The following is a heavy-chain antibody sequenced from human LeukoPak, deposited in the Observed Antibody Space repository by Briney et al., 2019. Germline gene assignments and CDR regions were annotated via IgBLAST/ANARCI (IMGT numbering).Heavy chain of an antibody. D-gene: IGHD4-17*01. Sequence: SETLSLTCTVSGGSISSSSYYWGWIRQPPGKGLEWIGSIYYSGSNYYTPSLKSRVTISVDTSKNQFSLKLSSVTAADTAVYYGARHRDYGDYIGYWGQGTLVTVSS. J-gene: IGHJ4*02. CDR2: IYYSGSN. V-gene: IGHV4-39*01. CDR1: GGSISSSSYY. CDR3: ARHRDYGDYIGY.